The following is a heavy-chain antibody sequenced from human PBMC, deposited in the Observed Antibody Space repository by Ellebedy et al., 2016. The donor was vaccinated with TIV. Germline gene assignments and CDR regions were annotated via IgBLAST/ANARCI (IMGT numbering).Heavy chain of an antibody. J-gene: IGHJ4*02. CDR3: ARGAYYDILKNYFDY. CDR2: IIPILGIA. V-gene: IGHV1-69*04. D-gene: IGHD3-9*01. Sequence: AASVKVSCKASGGTFSSYAISWVRQAPGQGLEWMGRIIPILGIANYAQKFQGRVTITADKSTSTAYMELSSLRSEDTAVYYCARGAYYDILKNYFDYWGQGTLVTVSS. CDR1: GGTFSSYA.